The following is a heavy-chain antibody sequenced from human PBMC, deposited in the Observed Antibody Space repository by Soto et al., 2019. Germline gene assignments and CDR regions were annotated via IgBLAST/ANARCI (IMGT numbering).Heavy chain of an antibody. CDR3: ARGFRVGSSWYNWENWFDP. V-gene: IGHV1-18*01. Sequence: QVQLVQSGAEVKKPGASVKVSCKASGYTFTSYGISWVRQAPGQGLEWMGWISAYNGNTNYAQKLQGRVTMTTDTSTSTAYVELRSLRSDDTAVYYCARGFRVGSSWYNWENWFDPWGQGTLVTVSS. CDR1: GYTFTSYG. CDR2: ISAYNGNT. D-gene: IGHD6-13*01. J-gene: IGHJ5*02.